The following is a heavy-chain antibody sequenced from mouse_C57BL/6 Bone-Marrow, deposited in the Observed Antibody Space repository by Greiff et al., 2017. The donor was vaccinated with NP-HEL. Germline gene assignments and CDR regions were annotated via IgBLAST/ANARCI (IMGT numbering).Heavy chain of an antibody. Sequence: QVQLQQSGAELARPGASVKLSCKASGYTFTSYGISWVKQRTGQGLEWIGNINPSNGGTNYNEKFKSKATLTVDKSSSTAYMQLSSLTSEDSAVYYCARSGRDGFAYWGQGTLVTVSA. J-gene: IGHJ3*01. CDR1: GYTFTSYG. D-gene: IGHD3-1*01. CDR2: INPSNGGT. CDR3: ARSGRDGFAY. V-gene: IGHV1-81*01.